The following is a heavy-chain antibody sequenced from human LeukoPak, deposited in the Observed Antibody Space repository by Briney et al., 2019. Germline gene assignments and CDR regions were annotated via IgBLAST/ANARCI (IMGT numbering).Heavy chain of an antibody. D-gene: IGHD6-13*01. Sequence: QPGGSLRLSCAASGFTFSSYAMSWVRQAPGKGLEWVSAISGSGGSTYYADSVKGRFTISRDNSKNTLYLQMNSLRAEDTAVYYCAKVSSSWPRVYDAFDIWGQGTMVTVSS. CDR2: ISGSGGST. CDR1: GFTFSSYA. V-gene: IGHV3-23*01. CDR3: AKVSSSWPRVYDAFDI. J-gene: IGHJ3*02.